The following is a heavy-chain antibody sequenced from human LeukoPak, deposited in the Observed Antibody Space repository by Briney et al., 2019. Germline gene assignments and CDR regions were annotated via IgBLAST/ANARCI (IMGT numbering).Heavy chain of an antibody. CDR3: TRYSTAEFDY. CDR2: INSDGSST. Sequence: GGSLRLSCAASGFTFSSYWMPWVRQAPGKGLVWVSRINSDGSSTSYADSVKGRFTISRDNAKNTLWLQMNSLRAEDTAVYYCTRYSTAEFDYWGQGTLVTVSS. V-gene: IGHV3-74*01. J-gene: IGHJ4*02. D-gene: IGHD4-4*01. CDR1: GFTFSSYW.